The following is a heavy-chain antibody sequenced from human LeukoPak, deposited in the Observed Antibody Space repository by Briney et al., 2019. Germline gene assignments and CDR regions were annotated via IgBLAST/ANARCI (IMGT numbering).Heavy chain of an antibody. CDR3: ARRSTVAGRGRFDP. V-gene: IGHV4-39*01. J-gene: IGHJ5*02. CDR2: VHYSGST. Sequence: SETLSLTCTVSGGSIRSTSYYWGWIRQPPGKGLEWLGSVHYSGSTYDNPSLKSRVTISVDTSKNQFSLDLISVTAADTAVYYCARRSTVAGRGRFDPWGQGTLVAVSS. D-gene: IGHD6-19*01. CDR1: GGSIRSTSYY.